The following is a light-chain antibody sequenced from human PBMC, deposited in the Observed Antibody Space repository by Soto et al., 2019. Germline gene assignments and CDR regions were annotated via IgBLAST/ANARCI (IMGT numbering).Light chain of an antibody. CDR2: DAS. V-gene: IGKV3-11*01. CDR1: QSVSSY. J-gene: IGKJ2*01. Sequence: DIVLTQSPATLSLSPGDRATLSCRASQSVSSYLAWYQQKPDQAPRLLIYDASNRATGIPARFSGSGSGTDFTLTISSLEPEDFAVYYCQQRSTWYTFGQGTKLEIK. CDR3: QQRSTWYT.